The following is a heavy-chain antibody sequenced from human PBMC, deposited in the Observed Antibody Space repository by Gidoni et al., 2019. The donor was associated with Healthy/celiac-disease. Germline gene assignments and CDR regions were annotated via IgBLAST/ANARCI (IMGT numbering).Heavy chain of an antibody. CDR3: ARRVVRGRESEYNWFDP. CDR1: GYRLTSYW. Sequence: EVQLVQSGAEVKKPGESLKISRKGSGYRLTSYWIGRVRHTPGKGLEWMGIIYPGDSDTRYSTSFQGQVTSTADKSISTAYLQWSSLKASDTAMYYCARRVVRGRESEYNWFDPWGQGTLVTVSS. V-gene: IGHV5-51*01. J-gene: IGHJ5*02. D-gene: IGHD3-10*01. CDR2: IYPGDSDT.